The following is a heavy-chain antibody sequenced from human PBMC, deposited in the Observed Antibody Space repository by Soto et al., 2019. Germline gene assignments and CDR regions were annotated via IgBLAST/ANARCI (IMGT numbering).Heavy chain of an antibody. CDR2: VYSGGSA. V-gene: IGHV4-59*01. J-gene: IGHJ4*02. Sequence: SETLSLTCNVFPGSIYDYYWSWIRQTPGMRLEWIGFVYSGGSAMYNPSFKSRVIISLETSKNQFTLTLTSLTAADSALYYCASTSSATPGTGLDSWGQGAQVTVSS. CDR1: PGSIYDYY. CDR3: ASTSSATPGTGLDS.